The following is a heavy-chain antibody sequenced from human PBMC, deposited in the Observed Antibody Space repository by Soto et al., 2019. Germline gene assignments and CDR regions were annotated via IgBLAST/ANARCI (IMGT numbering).Heavy chain of an antibody. Sequence: GGSLRLACAASGFTFSSYAMSWVRQAPGKGLEWVSAISGSGGSTYYADSVKGRFTISRDNSKNTLYLQMNSLRAEDTVVYYCAKGGSLKPHYGMAVWGQGTTVTVSS. D-gene: IGHD2-15*01. J-gene: IGHJ6*02. CDR3: AKGGSLKPHYGMAV. CDR2: ISGSGGST. V-gene: IGHV3-23*01. CDR1: GFTFSSYA.